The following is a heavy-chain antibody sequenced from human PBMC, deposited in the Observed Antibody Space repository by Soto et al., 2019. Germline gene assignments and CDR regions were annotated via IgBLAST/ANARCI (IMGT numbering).Heavy chain of an antibody. Sequence: VASVKVSCKAIGYSFTSHYMHWVRQAPGQGLEWMGTIYPGGVNIGYAQKFKGRVTMTKDTSTSTVYMELNSLRSEDTAVYYCVRDSPIGSTFSGYDGIDYWGQGTLVTVS. CDR3: VRDSPIGSTFSGYDGIDY. V-gene: IGHV1-46*01. CDR2: IYPGGVNI. D-gene: IGHD5-12*01. CDR1: GYSFTSHY. J-gene: IGHJ4*02.